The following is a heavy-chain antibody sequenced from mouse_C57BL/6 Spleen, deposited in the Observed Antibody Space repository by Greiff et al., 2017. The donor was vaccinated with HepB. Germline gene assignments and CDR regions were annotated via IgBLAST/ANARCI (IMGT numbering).Heavy chain of an antibody. CDR1: GYTFTSYW. V-gene: IGHV1-69*01. Sequence: QVQLQQPGAELVMPGASVKLSCKASGYTFTSYWMHWVKQRPGQGLEWIGEIDPSDSYTNYNQKFKGKSTLTVDKSSSTAYMQLSILTSEDSAVYYCARPGDYDWFAYWGQGTLVTVSA. CDR3: ARPGDYDWFAY. CDR2: IDPSDSYT. D-gene: IGHD2-4*01. J-gene: IGHJ3*01.